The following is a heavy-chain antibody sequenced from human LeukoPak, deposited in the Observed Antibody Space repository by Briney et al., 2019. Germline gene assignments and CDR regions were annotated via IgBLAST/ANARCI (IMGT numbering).Heavy chain of an antibody. V-gene: IGHV1-3*01. CDR2: INAGNGNT. J-gene: IGHJ6*02. CDR1: GYTFTSYA. CDR3: ARLIRSPSTKYYYYYGMDV. Sequence: GASVKVSCKASGYTFTSYAMHWVRQAPGQRLEWMGWINAGNGNTKYSQKFQGRVTITRDTSASTAYMELSSLRSEDTAVYYCARLIRSPSTKYYYYYGMDVWGQGTTVTVSS. D-gene: IGHD1-26*01.